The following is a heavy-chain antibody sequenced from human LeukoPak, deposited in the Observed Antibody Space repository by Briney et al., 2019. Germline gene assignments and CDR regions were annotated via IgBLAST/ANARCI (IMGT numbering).Heavy chain of an antibody. CDR1: GYTFTSYG. CDR3: ARDGYCSGGSCYSYYYYGMDV. D-gene: IGHD2-15*01. J-gene: IGHJ6*02. Sequence: ASVKVSCKASGYTFTSYGISWVRQAPGQGLEWMGWISAYNRNTNYAQKLQGRVTMTTDTSTSTAYMELRSLRSDGTAVYYCARDGYCSGGSCYSYYYYGMDVWGQGTTVTVSS. CDR2: ISAYNRNT. V-gene: IGHV1-18*01.